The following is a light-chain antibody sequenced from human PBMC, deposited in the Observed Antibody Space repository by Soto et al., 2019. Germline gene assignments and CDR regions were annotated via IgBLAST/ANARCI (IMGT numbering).Light chain of an antibody. V-gene: IGKV4-1*01. CDR1: QRVLYSSNNKNY. Sequence: DIVMTQSTDSLAVSLGERATINCKSSQRVLYSSNNKNYLAWYQQKPGQPPKLLIYWASTRESGVPDRFSGSGSGTDFTLTISSLQAEDVAVYYCQQYYSTLTWTFGQGTKVEIK. CDR2: WAS. J-gene: IGKJ1*01. CDR3: QQYYSTLTWT.